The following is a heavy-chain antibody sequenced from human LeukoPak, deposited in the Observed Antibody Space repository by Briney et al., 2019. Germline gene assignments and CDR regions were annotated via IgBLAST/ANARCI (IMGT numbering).Heavy chain of an antibody. CDR1: GDPLSGSTFY. V-gene: IGHV4-39*01. Sequence: PSETLSLTCTVSGDPLSGSTFYWGWVRRPPEKGLEFVGSTYYSGPAYYNPSLQSRATISVDTPQNQFSLHLTSVTATDTAVYYCARLGGSSQYFDYWGQGVLVTVSS. J-gene: IGHJ4*02. D-gene: IGHD1-26*01. CDR3: ARLGGSSQYFDY. CDR2: TYYSGPA.